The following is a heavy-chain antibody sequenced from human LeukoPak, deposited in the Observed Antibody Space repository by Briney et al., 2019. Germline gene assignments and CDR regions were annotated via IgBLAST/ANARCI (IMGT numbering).Heavy chain of an antibody. CDR3: ATDRPDY. CDR1: GFTFSSYE. V-gene: IGHV3-15*01. CDR2: IKSKPDGGTT. Sequence: GGSLRLSCAASGFTFSSYEINWVRQAPGKGLEWVGRIKSKPDGGTTDYAAPVKGRFAISRDDSKNTVYLEMNSLKTEDTALYYCATDRPDYWGQGALVTVSS. J-gene: IGHJ4*02.